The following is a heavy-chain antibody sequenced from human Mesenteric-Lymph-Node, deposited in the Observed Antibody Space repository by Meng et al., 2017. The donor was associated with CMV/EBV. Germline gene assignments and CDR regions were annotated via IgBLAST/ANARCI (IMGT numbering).Heavy chain of an antibody. CDR3: ATSGYDYRDALDV. D-gene: IGHD5-12*01. Sequence: GGSLRLSCAASGFTFSSYPMHWVRQAPGKGLEWVSVISYDGSNQFYADSVKGRFTISRDKSKNTLYLQVNSLRAEDTAVYYCATSGYDYRDALDVWGQGTMVTVSS. J-gene: IGHJ3*01. CDR2: ISYDGSNQ. CDR1: GFTFSSYP. V-gene: IGHV3-30-3*01.